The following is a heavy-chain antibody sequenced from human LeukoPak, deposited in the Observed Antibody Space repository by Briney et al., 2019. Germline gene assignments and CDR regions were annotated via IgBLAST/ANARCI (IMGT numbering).Heavy chain of an antibody. Sequence: SETLSLTCAVYGGSFSGYYWSWIRQPPGKGLEWIGEINHSGSTNYNPSLKSRVTISVDTSKNQFSLKLTSVTAADTAVYCCVRGRLPRFGWFDPWGEGTLVTDSS. J-gene: IGHJ5*02. CDR2: INHSGST. V-gene: IGHV4-34*01. CDR1: GGSFSGYY. CDR3: VRGRLPRFGWFDP. D-gene: IGHD3-16*01.